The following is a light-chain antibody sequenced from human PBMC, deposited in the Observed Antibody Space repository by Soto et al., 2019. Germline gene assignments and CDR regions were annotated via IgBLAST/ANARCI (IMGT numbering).Light chain of an antibody. CDR2: GAS. CDR3: QQSGT. CDR1: QSVSSSY. J-gene: IGKJ1*01. Sequence: IVLTQSPGTLSLSPGERATLSCRASQSVSSSYLAWCQQKPGQAPRLLIYGASSRATGIPDRFSGSGSGTDFTLTISRLEPEDFAVYYCQQSGTFGQGTKVDIK. V-gene: IGKV3-20*01.